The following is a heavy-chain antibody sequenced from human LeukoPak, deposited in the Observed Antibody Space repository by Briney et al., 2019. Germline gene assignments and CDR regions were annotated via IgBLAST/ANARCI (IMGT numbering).Heavy chain of an antibody. Sequence: GGSLRLSCAASGFTFNSYSMFWVRQAPGKGLEWVSVIYSGGSTYYADSVKGRFTISRDNSKNTLYLQMRAEDTAVYYCASTHLGYCSSVSCQNDYWGQGTLVTVSS. CDR1: GFTFNSYS. V-gene: IGHV3-53*01. CDR2: IYSGGST. D-gene: IGHD2-15*01. J-gene: IGHJ4*02. CDR3: ASTHLGYCSSVSCQNDY.